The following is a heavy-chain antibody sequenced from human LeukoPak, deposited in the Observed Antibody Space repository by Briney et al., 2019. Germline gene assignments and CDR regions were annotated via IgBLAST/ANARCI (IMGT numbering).Heavy chain of an antibody. V-gene: IGHV4-34*01. J-gene: IGHJ5*02. CDR2: INHSGST. CDR1: CGSFSGYY. CDR3: ARAGYNWFDP. Sequence: TSETLSLTCAVYCGSFSGYYWSWIRQPPGKGLEWIGEINHSGSTNYNPSLKSRVTISVDTSKNQFSLKLSSVTAADTAVYYCARAGYNWFDPWGQGTLVTVSS.